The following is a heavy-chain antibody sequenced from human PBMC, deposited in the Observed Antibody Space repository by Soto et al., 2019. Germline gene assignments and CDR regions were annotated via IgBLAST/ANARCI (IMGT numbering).Heavy chain of an antibody. CDR1: GGTFSSYA. J-gene: IGHJ6*02. CDR2: IIPIFGTA. Sequence: SVKVSCKASGGTFSSYAISWVRQAPGQGLEWMGGIIPIFGTANYAQKFQGRVTITADKSTSTAYMELSSLRSEDTAVYYCARGDIGYCSGGSCYSAPYYYYYYGMHVWGQGTTVTVSS. CDR3: ARGDIGYCSGGSCYSAPYYYYYYGMHV. D-gene: IGHD2-15*01. V-gene: IGHV1-69*06.